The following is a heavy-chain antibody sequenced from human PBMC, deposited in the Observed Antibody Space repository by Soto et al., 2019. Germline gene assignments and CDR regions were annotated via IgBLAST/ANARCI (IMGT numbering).Heavy chain of an antibody. CDR1: GDSMSPFY. CDR3: ARGVYDYWSGYYAGSGLDV. J-gene: IGHJ6*02. Sequence: QEPLQESGPGLVKPSATLSLTCTVSGDSMSPFYWNWIRQSPGKGLEWIGYIYYSGNTNYNPSLKSRVAISVDTSKNQFYLKLSSVTAADTAVYYCARGVYDYWSGYYAGSGLDVWGQGTTVTVSS. CDR2: IYYSGNT. D-gene: IGHD3-3*01. V-gene: IGHV4-59*13.